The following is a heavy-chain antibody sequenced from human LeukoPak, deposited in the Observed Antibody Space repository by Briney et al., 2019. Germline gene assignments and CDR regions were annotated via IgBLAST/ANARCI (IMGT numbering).Heavy chain of an antibody. CDR2: ITSSGDKT. V-gene: IGHV3-23*01. CDR3: AKDVGSSWYNWFDP. D-gene: IGHD6-13*01. Sequence: GGSLRLSCVASGFTFITYAMTWVRQAPGKGLEWVSTITSSGDKTYDADSVKGRFTISRDNSKNTLYLQMNSLRAEDTAVYYCAKDVGSSWYNWFDPWGQGTLVTVSS. CDR1: GFTFITYA. J-gene: IGHJ5*02.